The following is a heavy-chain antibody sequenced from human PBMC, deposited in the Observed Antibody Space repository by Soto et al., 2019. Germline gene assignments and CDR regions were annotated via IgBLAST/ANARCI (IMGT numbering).Heavy chain of an antibody. CDR3: ARDRSSSSWYTYYYFDY. J-gene: IGHJ4*02. CDR1: GYTFTGNY. D-gene: IGHD6-13*01. V-gene: IGHV1-2*04. Sequence: XSVKVSCKASGYTFTGNYMHLVRHSPGQGLEWMGWINPNSGGTNYAQKFQGWVTMTRDTSISTAYMELSRLRSDDKAVYYCARDRSSSSWYTYYYFDYWGQGTLVTVSS. CDR2: INPNSGGT.